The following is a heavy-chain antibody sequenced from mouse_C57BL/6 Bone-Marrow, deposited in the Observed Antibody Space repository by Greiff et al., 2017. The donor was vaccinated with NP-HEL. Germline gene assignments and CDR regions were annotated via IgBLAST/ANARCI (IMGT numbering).Heavy chain of an antibody. CDR1: GYAFTNYL. J-gene: IGHJ3*01. V-gene: IGHV1-54*01. CDR2: INPGSGGT. D-gene: IGHD1-1*01. CDR3: ARRILLRFAY. Sequence: VKLQESGAELVRPGTSVKVSCKASGYAFTNYLIEWVKQRPGQGLEWIGVINPGSGGTNYNEKFKGKATLTADKSSSTAYMQLSSLTSEDSAVYFCARRILLRFAYWGQGTLVTVSA.